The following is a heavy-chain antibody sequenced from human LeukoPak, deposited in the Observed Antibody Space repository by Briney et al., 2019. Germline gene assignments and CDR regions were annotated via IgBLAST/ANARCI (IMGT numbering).Heavy chain of an antibody. V-gene: IGHV4-31*03. CDR1: GGSISSGGYY. CDR3: ARGRVRYSSSSKYYFDY. J-gene: IGHJ4*02. Sequence: PSETLSLTCTVSGGSISSGGYYWSWIRQHPGKGLEWIGYIYYSGSTYYNPSLKSRVTISVDTSKNQFSLKLSSVTAADTAVYCCARGRVRYSSSSKYYFDYWGQGTLVTVSS. CDR2: IYYSGST. D-gene: IGHD6-6*01.